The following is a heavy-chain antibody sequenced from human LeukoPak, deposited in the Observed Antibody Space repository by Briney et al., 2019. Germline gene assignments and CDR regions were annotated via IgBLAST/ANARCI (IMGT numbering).Heavy chain of an antibody. D-gene: IGHD2-15*01. J-gene: IGHJ6*03. Sequence: NPSETLSLTCAVYGGSFSGYYWSWIRQPPGKGLEWIGEINHSGSTNYNPSLKSRVTISVDTSKNQFSLKLSSVPAADRAVYYCARGVADIVVVVAATRHYYYYYMDVWGKGTTVTVS. CDR3: ARGVADIVVVVAATRHYYYYYMDV. V-gene: IGHV4-34*01. CDR1: GGSFSGYY. CDR2: INHSGST.